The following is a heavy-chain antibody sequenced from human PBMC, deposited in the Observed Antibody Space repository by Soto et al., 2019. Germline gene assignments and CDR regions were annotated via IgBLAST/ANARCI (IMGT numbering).Heavy chain of an antibody. Sequence: HPGGSLRLSCAASGFTFSSYWMHWVRQAPGKGLVWVSRINSDGSSTSYADSVKGRFTISRDNAKNTLYLQMNSLRAEDTAVYYCARVHLRKITMIRLPYGMDVWGQGTTVTVSS. V-gene: IGHV3-74*01. D-gene: IGHD3-22*01. J-gene: IGHJ6*02. CDR2: INSDGSST. CDR3: ARVHLRKITMIRLPYGMDV. CDR1: GFTFSSYW.